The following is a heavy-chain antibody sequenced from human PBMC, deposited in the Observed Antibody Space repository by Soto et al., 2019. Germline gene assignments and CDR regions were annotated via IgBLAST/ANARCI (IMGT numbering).Heavy chain of an antibody. CDR3: ARALRGVVVAATHHGMDV. CDR1: GGTFSSYA. J-gene: IGHJ6*02. CDR2: IIPIFGTA. Sequence: QVQLVQSGAEVKKPGSSVKVSCKASGGTFSSYAISWVRQAPGQGLEWMGGIIPIFGTANYAQKFQGRVTITADESTSTAYRELSSLRSEDTAVYYCARALRGVVVAATHHGMDVWGQGTTVTVSS. D-gene: IGHD2-15*01. V-gene: IGHV1-69*01.